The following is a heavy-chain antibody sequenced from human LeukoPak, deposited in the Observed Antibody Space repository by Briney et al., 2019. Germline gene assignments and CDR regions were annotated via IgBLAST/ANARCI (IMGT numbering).Heavy chain of an antibody. CDR3: ARAGKPYYYGSGSYYSPLYYYYYYMDV. J-gene: IGHJ6*03. D-gene: IGHD3-10*01. V-gene: IGHV3-11*04. Sequence: PGGSLRLSCTASGFTFSDYYMSWIRQAPGKGLEWVSYISSSGSTIYYADSVKGRFTISRDNAKNSLHLQMNSLRAEDTAVYYCARAGKPYYYGSGSYYSPLYYYYYYMDVWGKGTTVTVS. CDR2: ISSSGSTI. CDR1: GFTFSDYY.